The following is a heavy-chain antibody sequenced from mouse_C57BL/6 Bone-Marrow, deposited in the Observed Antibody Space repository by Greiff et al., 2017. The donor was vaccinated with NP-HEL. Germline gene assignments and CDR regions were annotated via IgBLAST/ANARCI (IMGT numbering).Heavy chain of an antibody. CDR2: ISYDGSN. CDR3: AREDYGSSYVDY. J-gene: IGHJ4*01. V-gene: IGHV3-6*01. CDR1: GYSITSGYY. Sequence: EVQLQQSGPGLVKPSQSLSLTCSVTGYSITSGYYWNWIRQFPGNKLEWMGYISYDGSNNYNPSLKNRISITRDTSKNQFFLKLNSVTTEDTATYYCAREDYGSSYVDYWGQGTSVTVSS. D-gene: IGHD1-1*01.